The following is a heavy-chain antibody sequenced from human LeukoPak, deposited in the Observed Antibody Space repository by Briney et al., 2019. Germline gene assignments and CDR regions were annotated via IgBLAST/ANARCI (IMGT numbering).Heavy chain of an antibody. CDR3: ASYRGYSSSWPPSDMDV. CDR1: GGSISSSSYY. D-gene: IGHD6-13*01. V-gene: IGHV4-39*07. CDR2: IYYSGST. J-gene: IGHJ4*02. Sequence: SETLSLTCTVSGGSISSSSYYWGWIRQPPGKGLEWIGSIYYSGSTYYNPSLKSRVTISVDTSKNQFSLKLSSVTAADTAVYYCASYRGYSSSWPPSDMDVWGQGTLVTVSS.